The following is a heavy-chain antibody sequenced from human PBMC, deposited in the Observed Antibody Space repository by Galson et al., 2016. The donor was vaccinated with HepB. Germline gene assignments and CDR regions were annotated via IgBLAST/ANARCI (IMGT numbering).Heavy chain of an antibody. V-gene: IGHV4-61*01. Sequence: SETLSLTCTASGGSLSRGSYYWSWIRQPPGKGLEWIGYVFYTGSASYNPSLKSRVTISVDPSKNQLSLDLRSVTAADTAVYFCARYCSGAGYTRALDIWGQGTTVTV. CDR2: VFYTGSA. J-gene: IGHJ6*02. D-gene: IGHD2-15*01. CDR3: ARYCSGAGYTRALDI. CDR1: GGSLSRGSYY.